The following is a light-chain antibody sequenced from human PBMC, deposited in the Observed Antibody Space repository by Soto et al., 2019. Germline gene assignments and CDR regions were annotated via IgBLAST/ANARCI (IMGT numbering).Light chain of an antibody. CDR1: QSVGSTY. J-gene: IGKJ5*01. Sequence: EIVLTQSPGTLSLSPGERATLSCRASQSVGSTYLAWYQQKPGQAPRLLIYDASSRATGIPARFSGSGSGTEFTLTISSLQSEDFAVYYCQQYGTSPITFGQGTRLEIK. CDR2: DAS. CDR3: QQYGTSPIT. V-gene: IGKV3-20*01.